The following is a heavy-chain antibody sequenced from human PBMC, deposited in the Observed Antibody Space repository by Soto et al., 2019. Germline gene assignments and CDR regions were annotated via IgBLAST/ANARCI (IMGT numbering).Heavy chain of an antibody. D-gene: IGHD6-13*01. CDR1: GFTFSSYS. CDR3: ARDSLLIAAAADDAFDI. CDR2: ISSSSSTI. Sequence: GSLSLSCAASGFTFSSYSMNWVRQAPGKGLEWVSYISSSSSTIYYEDSVKGRFTISRDNAKNSLYLQMNSLRDEDTAVYYCARDSLLIAAAADDAFDIWGQGTMVTVSS. J-gene: IGHJ3*02. V-gene: IGHV3-48*02.